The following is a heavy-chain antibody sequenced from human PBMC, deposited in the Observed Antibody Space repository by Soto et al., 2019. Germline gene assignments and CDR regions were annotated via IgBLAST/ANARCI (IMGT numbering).Heavy chain of an antibody. J-gene: IGHJ4*02. V-gene: IGHV4-34*01. D-gene: IGHD2-8*02. Sequence: QVQLQQWGAGLLKPSETLSLTCAVYGGSFSGYYWTWIRQPPGTGLEWIGEINHSGSTNYNPSLKRRFPIPVDTSKNQFSLKLTSVTAADTAVYYCARDEITGLFDYWGQGTLVTVSS. CDR3: ARDEITGLFDY. CDR2: INHSGST. CDR1: GGSFSGYY.